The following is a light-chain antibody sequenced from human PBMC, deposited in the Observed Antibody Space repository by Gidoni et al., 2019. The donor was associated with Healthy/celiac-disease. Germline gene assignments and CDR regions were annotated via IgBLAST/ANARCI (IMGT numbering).Light chain of an antibody. Sequence: ALQLTQSPSSLSASVGDRVTITCRASQGISSALAWYQQKPGKAPKLLIYDASSLESGVPSRFSGSGSGTDFTLTISSLQPEDFATYYCQQFNNYPLTFXQXTRLEIK. CDR2: DAS. CDR3: QQFNNYPLT. V-gene: IGKV1D-13*01. CDR1: QGISSA. J-gene: IGKJ5*01.